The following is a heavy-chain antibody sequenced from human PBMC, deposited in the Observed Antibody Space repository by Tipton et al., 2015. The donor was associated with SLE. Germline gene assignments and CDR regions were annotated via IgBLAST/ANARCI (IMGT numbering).Heavy chain of an antibody. D-gene: IGHD6-13*01. Sequence: TLSLTCTVSGGSISSSSYYWGWIRQPPGKGLEWIGSIYHSGSTYYNPSLKSRVTISVDTSKNQFSLKLSSVTAADTAVYYCARDEIAAAGTNWFDPWGQGTLVTVSS. CDR1: GGSISSSSYY. J-gene: IGHJ5*02. CDR2: IYHSGST. V-gene: IGHV4-39*07. CDR3: ARDEIAAAGTNWFDP.